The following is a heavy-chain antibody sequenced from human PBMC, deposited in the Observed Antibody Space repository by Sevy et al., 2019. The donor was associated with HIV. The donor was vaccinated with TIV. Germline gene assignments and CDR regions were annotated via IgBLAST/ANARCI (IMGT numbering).Heavy chain of an antibody. CDR3: AKAGPYDSSGDRAFAI. CDR1: GFTFSSYA. Sequence: GGSLRLSCAASGFTFSSYAMSWVRQAPGKGLEWVSGISGSGGTTYYADSVKGRFTISRDNSKNTLYLQMNSLRAEDTAVYYCAKAGPYDSSGDRAFAIWGQGTMVTVSS. D-gene: IGHD3-22*01. CDR2: ISGSGGTT. V-gene: IGHV3-23*01. J-gene: IGHJ3*02.